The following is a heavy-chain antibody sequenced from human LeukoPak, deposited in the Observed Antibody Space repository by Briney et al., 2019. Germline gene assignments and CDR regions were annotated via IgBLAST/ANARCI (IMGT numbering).Heavy chain of an antibody. J-gene: IGHJ4*02. CDR3: ARVSGSSWVDY. CDR2: IYYSGST. D-gene: IGHD6-13*01. Sequence: SETLSLTCTVSGGSISSYYWSWIRQPPGTGLEWIGYIYYSGSTNYNPSLKSRVTISVDTSKNQFSLKLSSVTAADTAVYYCARVSGSSWVDYWGQGTLVTVSS. CDR1: GGSISSYY. V-gene: IGHV4-59*01.